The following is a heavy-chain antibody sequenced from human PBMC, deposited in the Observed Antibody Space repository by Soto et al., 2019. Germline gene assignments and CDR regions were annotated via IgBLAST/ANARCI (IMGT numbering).Heavy chain of an antibody. J-gene: IGHJ4*02. Sequence: QVQLQESGPGLVKPSETLSLTCTVSGGSISSYYWSWIRQPPGKGLEWIGYIYYSGSTNYNPSLKSRVTISVDTSKHQFSLKLSSVTAADTAVYYCARAPRHAVAGSYYFDYWGQGTLVTVSS. V-gene: IGHV4-59*01. D-gene: IGHD6-19*01. CDR1: GGSISSYY. CDR3: ARAPRHAVAGSYYFDY. CDR2: IYYSGST.